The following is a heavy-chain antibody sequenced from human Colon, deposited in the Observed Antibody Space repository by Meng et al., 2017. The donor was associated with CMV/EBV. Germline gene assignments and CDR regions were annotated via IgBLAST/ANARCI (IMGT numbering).Heavy chain of an antibody. D-gene: IGHD4-11*01. CDR3: ARGSNSSFDP. CDR1: GFSFNAYP. J-gene: IGHJ5*02. Sequence: GESLKISCAASGFSFNAYPIHWVRQAPGKGPEWVAIVSHDGKNKNYAESVKGRFTISRDNSQNTVNLQMNSLRGDDTALYYCARGSNSSFDPWGQGTLVTVSS. V-gene: IGHV3-30*04. CDR2: VSHDGKNK.